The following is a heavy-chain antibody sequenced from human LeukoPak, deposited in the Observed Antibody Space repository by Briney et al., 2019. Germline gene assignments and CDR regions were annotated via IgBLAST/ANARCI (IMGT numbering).Heavy chain of an antibody. J-gene: IGHJ5*02. CDR2: ISAYNGNT. D-gene: IGHD3-3*01. CDR3: ARIHDFWSGYPRHNWFDP. V-gene: IGHV1-18*01. Sequence: SVKVSCKASGYTFTSYGISWARQAPGQGLEWMGWISAYNGNTNYAQKLQGRVTMTTDTSTSTAYMELRSLRSDDTAVYYCARIHDFWSGYPRHNWFDPWGQGTLVTVSS. CDR1: GYTFTSYG.